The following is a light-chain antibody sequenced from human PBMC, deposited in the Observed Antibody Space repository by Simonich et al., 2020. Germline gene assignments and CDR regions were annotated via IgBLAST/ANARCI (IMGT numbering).Light chain of an antibody. J-gene: IGLJ2*01. CDR1: SSDVGGYNY. Sequence: QSALTQPASVSGSPGQSITISCTGTSSDVGGYNYVSWDQQHPGKAPKLMIYDVRNRPAGVSNRFSGSKSGNTASLTISGLQAEDEADYYCSSYTSSSTLVVFGGGTKLTVL. CDR2: DVR. CDR3: SSYTSSSTLVV. V-gene: IGLV2-14*03.